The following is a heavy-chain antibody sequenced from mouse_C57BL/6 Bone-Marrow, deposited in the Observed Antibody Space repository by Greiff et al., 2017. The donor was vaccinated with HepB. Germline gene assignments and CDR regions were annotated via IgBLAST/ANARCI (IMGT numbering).Heavy chain of an antibody. CDR3: ARPITTVVATDYAMDY. V-gene: IGHV2-9-1*01. J-gene: IGHJ4*01. Sequence: QVQLQQSGPGLVAPSQSLSITCTVSGFSLTSYAISWVRQPPGKGLEWLGVIWTGGGTNYNSALKSRLSISKDNSKSQVFLKMNSLQTDVTARYYCARPITTVVATDYAMDYWGQGTSVTVSS. D-gene: IGHD1-1*01. CDR2: IWTGGGT. CDR1: GFSLTSYA.